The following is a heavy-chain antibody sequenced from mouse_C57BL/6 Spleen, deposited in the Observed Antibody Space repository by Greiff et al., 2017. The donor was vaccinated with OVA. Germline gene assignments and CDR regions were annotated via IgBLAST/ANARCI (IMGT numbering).Heavy chain of an antibody. CDR1: GYTFTDYE. CDR2: IDPETGGT. V-gene: IGHV1-15*01. J-gene: IGHJ3*01. D-gene: IGHD3-2*02. CDR3: TKTAQVPFAY. Sequence: LVESGAELVRPGASVTLSCKASGYTFTDYEMHWVKQTPVHGLEWIGAIDPETGGTAYNQKFKGKAILTADKSSSTAYMELRSLTSEDSAVYYCTKTAQVPFAYWGQGTLVTVSA.